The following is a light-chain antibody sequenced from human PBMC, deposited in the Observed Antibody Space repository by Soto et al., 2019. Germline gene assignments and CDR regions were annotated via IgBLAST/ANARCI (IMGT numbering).Light chain of an antibody. V-gene: IGLV2-8*01. CDR3: SSYGGSNTYV. J-gene: IGLJ1*01. CDR2: EVF. Sequence: QSALTQPPSASGSPGQTVTISCTGTSSDVGGDNYVYWYQQHPGTAPKLMIYEVFSRPAGVSDRFSGSKSGNTASLTVSGLQAEDEADYYCSSYGGSNTYVFGPGTKLTVL. CDR1: SSDVGGDNY.